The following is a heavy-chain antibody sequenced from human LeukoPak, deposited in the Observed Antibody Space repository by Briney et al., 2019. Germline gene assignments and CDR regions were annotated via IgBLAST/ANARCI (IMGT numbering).Heavy chain of an antibody. CDR2: ISSSSSYI. CDR3: ARVVPDIVHGYYFDY. J-gene: IGHJ4*02. V-gene: IGHV3-21*01. Sequence: TGGSLRLSCAASGFTFSSYSMNWVRQAPGKWLEWVSSISSSSSYIYYADSVKGRFTISRDNAKNSLYLQMNSLRAEDTAVYYGARVVPDIVHGYYFDYWGQGTLVTVSS. D-gene: IGHD2-8*01. CDR1: GFTFSSYS.